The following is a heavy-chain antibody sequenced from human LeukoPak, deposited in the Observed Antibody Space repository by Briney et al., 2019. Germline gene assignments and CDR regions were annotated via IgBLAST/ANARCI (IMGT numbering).Heavy chain of an antibody. CDR3: ATRIYSGDAFDI. Sequence: SVKVSCKVPGGTFTSYAFSWVRQAPGQGLEWLGGTTPVFGTAKYAPKFRGRVTITTDGSTSSVYMELSSLRSEDTAVYYCATRIYSGDAFDIWGQGTMVTVPS. CDR1: GGTFTSYA. V-gene: IGHV1-69*05. J-gene: IGHJ3*02. D-gene: IGHD3-10*01. CDR2: TTPVFGTA.